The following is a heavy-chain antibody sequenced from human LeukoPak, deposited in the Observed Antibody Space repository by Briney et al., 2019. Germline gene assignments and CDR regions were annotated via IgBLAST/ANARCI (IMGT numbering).Heavy chain of an antibody. CDR3: AKSQWGLLKDAFDI. J-gene: IGHJ3*02. D-gene: IGHD2-21*02. CDR1: GFTFDDYA. Sequence: GRSLRLSCAASGFTFDDYAMHWVRQAPGKGLEWVSGISWNSGSIGYADSVKGRFTISGDNAKNSLYLQMNSLRAEDTALYYCAKSQWGLLKDAFDIWGQGTMVTVSS. V-gene: IGHV3-9*01. CDR2: ISWNSGSI.